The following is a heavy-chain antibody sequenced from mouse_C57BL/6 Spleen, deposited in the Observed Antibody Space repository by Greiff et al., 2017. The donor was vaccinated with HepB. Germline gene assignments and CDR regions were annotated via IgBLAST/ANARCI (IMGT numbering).Heavy chain of an antibody. Sequence: QVQLQQSGAELVRPGTSVKMSCKASGYTFTNYWIGWAKQRPGHGLEWIGDIYPGGGYTNYNEKFKGKATLTADKSSSTAYMQFSSLTSEDSAIYYCARSATGGAMDYWGQGTSVTVSS. CDR2: IYPGGGYT. J-gene: IGHJ4*01. CDR1: GYTFTNYW. D-gene: IGHD1-1*01. CDR3: ARSATGGAMDY. V-gene: IGHV1-63*01.